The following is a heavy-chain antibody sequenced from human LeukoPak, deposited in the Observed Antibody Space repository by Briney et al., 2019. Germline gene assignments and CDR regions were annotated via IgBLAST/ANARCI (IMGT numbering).Heavy chain of an antibody. D-gene: IGHD1-26*01. CDR2: IYYSGST. Sequence: SETLSLTCTVSGGSISSYYWSWIRQPPGTGLEWIGYIYYSGSTNYNPSLKSRVTISVDTSKNQFSLKLSSVTAADTAVYYCAREKVGATYWFDPWGQGTLVTVSS. J-gene: IGHJ5*02. CDR3: AREKVGATYWFDP. V-gene: IGHV4-59*01. CDR1: GGSISSYY.